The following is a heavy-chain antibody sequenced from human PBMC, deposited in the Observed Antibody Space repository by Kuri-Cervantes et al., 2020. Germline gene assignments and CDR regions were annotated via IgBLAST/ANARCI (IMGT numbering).Heavy chain of an antibody. J-gene: IGHJ4*02. V-gene: IGHV3-21*01. Sequence: GESLKISCAASGFTFSSYSMNWVRQAPGKGLEWVSSISSSSSYIYYADSVKGRFTITRDNAKNSLYLQMNSLRAEDTAVYYCARDQPGHRYWGQGTLVTVSS. CDR1: GFTFSSYS. CDR2: ISSSSSYI. CDR3: ARDQPGHRY. D-gene: IGHD2-2*01.